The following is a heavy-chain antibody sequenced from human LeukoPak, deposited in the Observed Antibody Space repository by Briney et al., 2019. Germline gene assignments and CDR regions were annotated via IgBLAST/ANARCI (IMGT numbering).Heavy chain of an antibody. Sequence: GASVKVSCKTSGYTFSGYYMHWVRQAPGQGLEWMGIINPSGGSTSYAQKFQGRVTMTRDTSTSTVYMELSSLRSEDTAVYYCARDRVYPKKTIFGVVIHNWFDPWGQGTLVTVSS. D-gene: IGHD3-3*01. CDR1: GYTFSGYY. CDR3: ARDRVYPKKTIFGVVIHNWFDP. J-gene: IGHJ5*02. CDR2: INPSGGST. V-gene: IGHV1-46*01.